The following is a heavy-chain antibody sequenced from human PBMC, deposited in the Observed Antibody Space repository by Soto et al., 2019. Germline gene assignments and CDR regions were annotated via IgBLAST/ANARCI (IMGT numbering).Heavy chain of an antibody. CDR1: GFTFSSYA. CDR2: ISGRGGST. D-gene: IGHD6-13*01. V-gene: IGHV3-23*01. CDR3: ARERGPYSSSWHCDY. Sequence: EVQLLESGGGLVQPGGSLRLSCAASGFTFSSYAMSWVRQAPGKGLEWVSAISGRGGSTYYADSVKGRFTISIDNSKNTLYLQMNSLRAEDTAVYYCARERGPYSSSWHCDYWGQGTLVTVSS. J-gene: IGHJ4*02.